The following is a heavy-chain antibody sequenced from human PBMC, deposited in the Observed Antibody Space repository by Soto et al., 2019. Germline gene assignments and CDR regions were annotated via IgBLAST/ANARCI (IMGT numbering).Heavy chain of an antibody. CDR1: GGSISSYY. D-gene: IGHD3-9*01. CDR3: ARRLPLVYFDWLPPYYYYGMDV. CDR2: IYYSGST. V-gene: IGHV4-59*08. J-gene: IGHJ6*02. Sequence: SETLSLTCTVSGGSISSYYWSWIRQPPGKGLEWIGYIYYSGSTNYNPSLKSRVTISVDTSKNQFSLKLSSVTAADTAVYYCARRLPLVYFDWLPPYYYYGMDVWGQGTTVTVSS.